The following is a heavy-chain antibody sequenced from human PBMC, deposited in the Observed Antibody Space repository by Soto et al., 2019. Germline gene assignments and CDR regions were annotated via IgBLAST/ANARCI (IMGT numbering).Heavy chain of an antibody. D-gene: IGHD2-8*01. CDR2: IYYSGST. J-gene: IGHJ4*02. CDR3: ARAAGDIVLMVYAPPDY. V-gene: IGHV4-31*03. CDR1: GGSISSGGYY. Sequence: QVQLQESGPGLVKPSQTLSLTCTVSGGSISSGGYYWSWIRQHPGKGLEWIGYIYYSGSTYYNPSHKLRVTISVDTSKNQFSLKLSSVTAADTAVYYCARAAGDIVLMVYAPPDYWGQGTLVTVSS.